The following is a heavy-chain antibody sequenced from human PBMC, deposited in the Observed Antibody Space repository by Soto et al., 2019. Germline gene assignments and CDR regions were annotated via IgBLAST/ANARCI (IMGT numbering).Heavy chain of an antibody. Sequence: GSLRLSCAASGFTFRSYWISWVRQAPGKGLEWVADIKQDGSDKNYVDSVKGRFTISRDNAENSLYFQMNSLRAEDTAVYYCVKDQIADRTYYYYGMAVWGQGTTVTVSS. CDR2: IKQDGSDK. V-gene: IGHV3-7*01. J-gene: IGHJ6*02. CDR1: GFTFRSYW. D-gene: IGHD6-6*01. CDR3: VKDQIADRTYYYYGMAV.